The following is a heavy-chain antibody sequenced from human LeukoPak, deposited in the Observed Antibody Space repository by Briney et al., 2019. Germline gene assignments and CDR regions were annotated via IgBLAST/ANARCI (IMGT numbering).Heavy chain of an antibody. CDR2: FDPEDGET. Sequence: ASVKVSCKVSGYTLTELSMHWVRRAPGKGLEWMGGFDPEDGETIYAQKFQGRVTMTEDTSTDTAYMELSSLRSEDTAVYYCATHIVGATNSAFDIWGQGTMVTVSS. CDR1: GYTLTELS. J-gene: IGHJ3*02. V-gene: IGHV1-24*01. D-gene: IGHD1-26*01. CDR3: ATHIVGATNSAFDI.